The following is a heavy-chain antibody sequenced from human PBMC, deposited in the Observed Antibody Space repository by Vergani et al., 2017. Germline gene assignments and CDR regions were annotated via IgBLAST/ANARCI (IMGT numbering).Heavy chain of an antibody. Sequence: VQLQQWGAGLLKPSETLSLTCAVYGGSFSGYYWSWIRQPPGKGLEWVANIKQDGSEKYYVDSVKGRFTISRDNAKNSLYLQMNSLRAEDTAVYYCARGASLSWYYYGMDVWGQGTTVTVSS. CDR3: ARGASLSWYYYGMDV. J-gene: IGHJ6*02. V-gene: IGHV3-7*03. CDR1: GGSFSGYY. CDR2: IKQDGSEK.